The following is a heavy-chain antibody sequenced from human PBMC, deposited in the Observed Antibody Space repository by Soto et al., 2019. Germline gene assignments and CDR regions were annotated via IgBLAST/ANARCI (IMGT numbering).Heavy chain of an antibody. Sequence: QVQLVESGGGVVQPGRSLRLSCAASGFTFSSDGMHWVRQAPGKGLEWVAVISYDGSSQYYAVSVQGRFAISRDNSKNTLYLQMNSLRPEDTALYYCAKANAHIPFDSWGQGTRVTVSS. CDR3: AKANAHIPFDS. CDR1: GFTFSSDG. D-gene: IGHD2-21*01. J-gene: IGHJ4*02. CDR2: ISYDGSSQ. V-gene: IGHV3-30*18.